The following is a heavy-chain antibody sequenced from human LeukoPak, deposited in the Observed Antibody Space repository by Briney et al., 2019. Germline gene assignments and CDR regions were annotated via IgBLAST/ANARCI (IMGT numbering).Heavy chain of an antibody. D-gene: IGHD3-10*01. V-gene: IGHV1-24*01. CDR3: ATPNTGGYRGEFDY. J-gene: IGHJ4*02. CDR2: FDPEDGET. CDR1: GYTLTELS. Sequence: ASVTVSCKVSGYTLTELSMHWVRQAPGKGLEWMGGFDPEDGETIYAQKFQGRVTMTEDTSTDTAYMELSSLRSEDTAVYYCATPNTGGYRGEFDYWGQGTLVTVSS.